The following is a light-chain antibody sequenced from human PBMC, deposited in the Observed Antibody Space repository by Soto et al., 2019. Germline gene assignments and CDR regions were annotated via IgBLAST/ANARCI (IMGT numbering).Light chain of an antibody. J-gene: IGKJ1*01. V-gene: IGKV3-20*01. Sequence: EIVLTQSPGTLSLSPGERATLSCRASQIFSSCYLAWYQQIPGQAPRLLIYGASSRATGIPDRFSGSGSGTDFTLTISRLEPEDFAVFYCQQYARSPPTFGQGTKVEIK. CDR2: GAS. CDR1: QIFSSCY. CDR3: QQYARSPPT.